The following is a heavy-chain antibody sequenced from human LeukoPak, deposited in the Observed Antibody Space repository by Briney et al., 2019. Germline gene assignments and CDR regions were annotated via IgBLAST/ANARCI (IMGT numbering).Heavy chain of an antibody. V-gene: IGHV4-34*01. D-gene: IGHD3-22*01. CDR3: ARGINYYDSSGYHLI. CDR1: GGSFSGYY. Sequence: SETLSLTCAVYGGSFSGYYWSWIRQPPGKGLEWIGEINHSGSTNYNPSLKSRVTISVDTSKNQFSLKLSSVAAADTAVYYCARGINYYDSSGYHLIWGQGTMVTVSS. J-gene: IGHJ3*02. CDR2: INHSGST.